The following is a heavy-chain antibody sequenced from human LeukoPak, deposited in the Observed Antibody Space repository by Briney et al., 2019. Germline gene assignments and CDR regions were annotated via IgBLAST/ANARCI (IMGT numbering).Heavy chain of an antibody. V-gene: IGHV3-23*01. J-gene: IGHJ4*02. CDR3: AKGLNAEPSRGGFDY. CDR1: GFTFRNYA. Sequence: GGSLRLSCTPSGFTFRNYAMSWVRQAPGKGLEWVSVVSGDTTYYAESVKGRFTISRDNPKNTMYLQMNSLRAEDTAIYYCAKGLNAEPSRGGFDYWGQGTLVTVSS. CDR2: VSGDTT. D-gene: IGHD3-10*01.